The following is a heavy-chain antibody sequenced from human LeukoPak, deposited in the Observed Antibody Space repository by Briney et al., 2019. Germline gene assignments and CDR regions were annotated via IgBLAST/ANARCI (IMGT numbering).Heavy chain of an antibody. V-gene: IGHV3-7*03. J-gene: IGHJ4*02. D-gene: IGHD6-19*01. Sequence: TGGSLRLSCAASGFTFSSYGMSWVRQAPGKGLEWVANIKKVGGEKYYVDSVKGRFTISRDNAKNSLYLQMNSLRAEDTALYYCAKDIRATSVAGTSGFDYWGQGTLVTVSS. CDR2: IKKVGGEK. CDR1: GFTFSSYG. CDR3: AKDIRATSVAGTSGFDY.